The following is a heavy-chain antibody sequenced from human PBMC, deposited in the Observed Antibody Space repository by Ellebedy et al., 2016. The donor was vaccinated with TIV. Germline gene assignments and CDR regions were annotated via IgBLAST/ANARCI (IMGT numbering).Heavy chain of an antibody. CDR1: GDSISSSVYY. CDR2: FSQSGST. Sequence: MPSETLSLTCTVSGDSISSSVYYWGWFRKPPGKGLEWIGSFSQSGSTYYNPSLTSRVTISVDTSKNQFSLKLSSVTAADTAIFYCARHSTVTTIGTWGQGALVTVSS. D-gene: IGHD4-17*01. CDR3: ARHSTVTTIGT. V-gene: IGHV4-39*01. J-gene: IGHJ5*02.